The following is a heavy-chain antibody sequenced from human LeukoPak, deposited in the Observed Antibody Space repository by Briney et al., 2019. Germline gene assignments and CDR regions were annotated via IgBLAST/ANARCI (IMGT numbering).Heavy chain of an antibody. J-gene: IGHJ4*02. CDR1: GFTFSTYA. V-gene: IGHV3-23*01. Sequence: GGSLRLSCAASGFTFSTYAMSWVRQAPGKGLEWVSGLSGSGSSAYYADSVKGRFTISRDNSKNTLYLQMNSLRAEDTAVYYCAKGPPRDYYDSSGYYPHWGQGTLVTVSS. CDR2: LSGSGSSA. D-gene: IGHD3-22*01. CDR3: AKGPPRDYYDSSGYYPH.